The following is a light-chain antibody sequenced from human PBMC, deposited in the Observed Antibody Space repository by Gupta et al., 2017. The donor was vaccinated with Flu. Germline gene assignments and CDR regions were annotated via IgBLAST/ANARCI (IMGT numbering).Light chain of an antibody. J-gene: IGKJ1*01. CDR2: KAS. CDR3: HQYNSCSRWT. CDR1: QSISSW. Sequence: DIQMTQSPSTLSASVGDRVTITCRASQSISSWLAWYQQKPGKAPKLLIYKASSLESGVPSRFIGSGSGTEYTLTISSLQPDDFATYYCHQYNSCSRWTFGQGTKVEI. V-gene: IGKV1-5*03.